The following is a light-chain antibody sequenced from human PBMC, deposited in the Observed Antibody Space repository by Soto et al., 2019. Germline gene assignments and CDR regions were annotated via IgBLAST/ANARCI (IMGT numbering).Light chain of an antibody. CDR1: QALSNY. Sequence: DIQLTQSPSVLSASVGDTVTITCRASQALSNYLAWYQQKPGKAPDILIYSASTLQSGVPSRFSGSGSETEFSLTIRALQPEDFETYYCQQLSRYPLTFGGGTKVDIK. J-gene: IGKJ4*01. V-gene: IGKV1-9*01. CDR2: SAS. CDR3: QQLSRYPLT.